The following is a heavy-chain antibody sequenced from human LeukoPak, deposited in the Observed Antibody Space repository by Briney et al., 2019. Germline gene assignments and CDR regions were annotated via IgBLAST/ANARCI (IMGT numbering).Heavy chain of an antibody. CDR1: GGSFSGYY. D-gene: IGHD3-22*01. V-gene: IGHV4-34*01. CDR2: INHSGST. J-gene: IGHJ3*02. Sequence: KPSETLSLTCAVYGGSFSGYYWSWIRQPPGKGLEWIGEINHSGSTNYNPSLKSRVTISVDTSKNQFSLKVSSVTAADTAVYYCASLTTADAFDIWGQGTMVTVSS. CDR3: ASLTTADAFDI.